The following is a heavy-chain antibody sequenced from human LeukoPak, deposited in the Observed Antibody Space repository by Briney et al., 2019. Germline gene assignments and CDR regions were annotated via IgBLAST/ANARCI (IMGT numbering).Heavy chain of an antibody. V-gene: IGHV6-1*01. CDR3: AADYYDSSGYSLRGFDY. CDR1: GDSISSNTAA. D-gene: IGHD3-22*01. J-gene: IGHJ4*02. CDR2: TYCRSKCYN. Sequence: SQTLSLTCALSGDSISSNTAAWNWIRQSTSRGLEWLGRTYCRSKCYNDYAVSVKGRITISPDTSKNQFSLQLNSVTPEDTAVYYCAADYYDSSGYSLRGFDYWGQGTLVTVSS.